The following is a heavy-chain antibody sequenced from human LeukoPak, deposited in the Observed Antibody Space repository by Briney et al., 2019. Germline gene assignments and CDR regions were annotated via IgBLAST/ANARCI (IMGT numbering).Heavy chain of an antibody. V-gene: IGHV1-8*01. Sequence: ASVKVSCKASGYTFSSYDINWVRQATGHGLEGMGWMNPNSGNTGYAQRFQGRVTMTRSTSISTAYMELSSLTSDDTAVYYCARSFVGTRKRNDYWGQGTLVTVSS. CDR2: MNPNSGNT. D-gene: IGHD2-21*01. J-gene: IGHJ4*02. CDR1: GYTFSSYD. CDR3: ARSFVGTRKRNDY.